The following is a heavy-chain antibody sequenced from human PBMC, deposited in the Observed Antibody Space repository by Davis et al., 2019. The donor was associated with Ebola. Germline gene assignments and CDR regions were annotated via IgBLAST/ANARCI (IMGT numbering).Heavy chain of an antibody. D-gene: IGHD1-14*01. CDR2: IVVGSGNT. Sequence: SVKVSCKASGYTFTSYGISWVRQARGQRLEWIGGIVVGSGNTNYAQKFRERLTMTRDMSTTTAYMELSSLRFEDTAVYYCAASAGTVGKFDFWGQGTLVTVSS. V-gene: IGHV1-58*02. J-gene: IGHJ4*02. CDR1: GYTFTSYG. CDR3: AASAGTVGKFDF.